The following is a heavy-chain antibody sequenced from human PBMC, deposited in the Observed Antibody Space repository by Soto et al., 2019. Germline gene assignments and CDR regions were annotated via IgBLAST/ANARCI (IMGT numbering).Heavy chain of an antibody. Sequence: QVQLVESGGGVVQPGRSLRLSCAASGFTFNSYGMHWVRQAPGKGLEWVVVISFDGRNTYYADSVKGRSTLSRDNSKTPLYLQMTTLSAEDTAVYYCANQSGSASYYNVGSGAPFDYWGQGTLVTVSS. CDR1: GFTFNSYG. D-gene: IGHD3-10*01. CDR2: ISFDGRNT. J-gene: IGHJ4*02. CDR3: ANQSGSASYYNVGSGAPFDY. V-gene: IGHV3-30*18.